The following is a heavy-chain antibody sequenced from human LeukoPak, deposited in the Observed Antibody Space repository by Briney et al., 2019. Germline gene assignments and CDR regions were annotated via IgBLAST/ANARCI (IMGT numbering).Heavy chain of an antibody. J-gene: IGHJ4*02. CDR1: GGSFSGYY. CDR2: INHSGST. V-gene: IGHV4-34*01. D-gene: IGHD4-23*01. CDR3: ARSPGGNARTWLDY. Sequence: SETLSLTCAVYGGSFSGYYWSWIRQPPGKGLEWIGEINHSGSTNYNPSLKSRVTISVDTSKNQFSLKLSSVTAADTAVYYCARSPGGNARTWLDYWGQGTLVTVSS.